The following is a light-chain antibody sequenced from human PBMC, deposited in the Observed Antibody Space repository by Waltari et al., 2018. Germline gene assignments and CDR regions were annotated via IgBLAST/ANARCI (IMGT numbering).Light chain of an antibody. V-gene: IGKV2-28*01. CDR1: QSPLHSTWHIY. J-gene: IGKJ4*01. Sequence: DIVMTQSPLSLAVTPGEPASISCRSSQSPLHSTWHIYLDWYLQKPGQSPQLLIYSISTRAAGGTDRVSGSGSGTDFTLKISRVEAEDVGVYYCMNAVQTLTFGGGTKVEIK. CDR3: MNAVQTLT. CDR2: SIS.